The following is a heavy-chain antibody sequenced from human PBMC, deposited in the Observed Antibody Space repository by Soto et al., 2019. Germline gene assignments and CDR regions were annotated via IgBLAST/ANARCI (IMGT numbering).Heavy chain of an antibody. V-gene: IGHV3-23*01. Sequence: PGGSLRLSCAASGFTFNTYAMNWVRQAPGKGLEWVSGISGSGSTTYYADSVKGRFTISRDTSKNTLYLQMNSLRAEDTAVYYCAKDINEYYDYTWGKPTLGAFDIWGQGIMVNVS. J-gene: IGHJ3*02. CDR2: ISGSGSTT. CDR3: AKDINEYYDYTWGKPTLGAFDI. CDR1: GFTFNTYA. D-gene: IGHD3-22*01.